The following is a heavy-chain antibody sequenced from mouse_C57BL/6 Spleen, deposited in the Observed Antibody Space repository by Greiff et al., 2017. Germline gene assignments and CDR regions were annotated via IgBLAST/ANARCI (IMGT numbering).Heavy chain of an antibody. CDR3: ARSGASQATDY. J-gene: IGHJ2*01. D-gene: IGHD3-2*02. CDR2: IDPSDSYT. V-gene: IGHV1-69*01. CDR1: GYTFTSYW. Sequence: QVQLQQPGAELVMPGASVKLSCKASGYTFTSYWMHWVKQRPGQGLEWIGEIDPSDSYTNYNQKFKGKSTLTVDKSSITAYTQLSSLTSEDSAVYYCARSGASQATDYWGQGTTLTVSS.